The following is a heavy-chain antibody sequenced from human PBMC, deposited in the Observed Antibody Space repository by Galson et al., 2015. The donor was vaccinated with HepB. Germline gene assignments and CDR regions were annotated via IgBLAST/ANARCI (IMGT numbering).Heavy chain of an antibody. J-gene: IGHJ3*01. Sequence: SLRLSCAASGFTFINSHMTWVRQAPGKVLEWVSGISASGNTFSADSVKGRFTISRDNAKNTLYLQMNSLRDEDTALYYCAKHTTGYYEPWGQGTMVTVSS. CDR3: AKHTTGYYEP. V-gene: IGHV3-23*01. CDR1: GFTFINSH. CDR2: ISASGNT. D-gene: IGHD3-22*01.